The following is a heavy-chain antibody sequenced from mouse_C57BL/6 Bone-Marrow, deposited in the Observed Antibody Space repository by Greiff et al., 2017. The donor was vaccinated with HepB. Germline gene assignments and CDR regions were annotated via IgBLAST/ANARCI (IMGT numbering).Heavy chain of an antibody. Sequence: EVKLVESGGDLVKPGGSLKLSCAASGFTFSSYGMSWVRQTPDKRLEWVATISSGGSYTYYPDSVKGRFTISRDNAKNTLYLQRSSLKSEDTAMYYCARLNGYKVAYWGQGTLVTVSA. V-gene: IGHV5-6*01. CDR2: ISSGGSYT. D-gene: IGHD2-2*01. CDR1: GFTFSSYG. J-gene: IGHJ3*01. CDR3: ARLNGYKVAY.